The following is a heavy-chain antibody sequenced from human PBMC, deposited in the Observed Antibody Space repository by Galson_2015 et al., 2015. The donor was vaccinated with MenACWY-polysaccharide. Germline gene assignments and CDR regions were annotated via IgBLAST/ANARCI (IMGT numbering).Heavy chain of an antibody. Sequence: SLRLSCAASGFTFSSYNMNWVRHAPGKGLVWVSRINADGSATDYADSVRGRFTISRDNAKNTLYLEMNSLRAEDTAVYYCTKAGAKYCRGSSCYFNWFDPWGQGTLVTVSS. CDR2: INADGSAT. D-gene: IGHD2-15*01. CDR3: TKAGAKYCRGSSCYFNWFDP. V-gene: IGHV3-74*01. CDR1: GFTFSSYN. J-gene: IGHJ5*02.